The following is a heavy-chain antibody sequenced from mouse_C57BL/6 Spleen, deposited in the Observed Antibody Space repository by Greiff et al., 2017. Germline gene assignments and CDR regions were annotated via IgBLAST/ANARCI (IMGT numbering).Heavy chain of an antibody. Sequence: QVQLKQSGAELVRPGASVTLSCKASGYTFTDYEMHWVKQTPVHGLEWIGAIDPETGGTAYNQKFKGKAILTADKSSSTAYMELRSLTSEDSAVYYCTRGGANWGYFDVWGTGTTVTVSS. CDR1: GYTFTDYE. CDR3: TRGGANWGYFDV. J-gene: IGHJ1*03. CDR2: IDPETGGT. V-gene: IGHV1-15*01. D-gene: IGHD4-1*01.